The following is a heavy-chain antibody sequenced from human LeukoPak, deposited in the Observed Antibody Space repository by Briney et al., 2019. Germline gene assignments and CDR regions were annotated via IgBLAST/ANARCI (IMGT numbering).Heavy chain of an antibody. CDR2: INAGNGNT. Sequence: ASVKVSCKASGYTLTSYGISWVRQAPGQRLEWMGWINAGNGNTKYSQEFQGRVTITRDTSASTAYMELSSLRSEDMAVYYCARRGCSGGSCYWFDPWGQGTLVTVSS. CDR1: GYTLTSYG. CDR3: ARRGCSGGSCYWFDP. D-gene: IGHD2-15*01. V-gene: IGHV1-3*03. J-gene: IGHJ5*02.